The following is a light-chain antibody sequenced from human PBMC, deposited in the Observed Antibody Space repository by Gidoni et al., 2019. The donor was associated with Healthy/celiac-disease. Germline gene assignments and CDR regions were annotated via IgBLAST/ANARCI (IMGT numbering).Light chain of an antibody. Sequence: IVLTQSPGTLSLSPGERATLSCRASQSVSSSYLAWYQQKPGQAPRLLIDGASSRATGIPDRVSGSGSGTDFTLTISRLEPEDFAVYYCQQYGSSPPSMYTFGQXTKLEIK. J-gene: IGKJ2*01. CDR2: GAS. V-gene: IGKV3-20*01. CDR3: QQYGSSPPSMYT. CDR1: QSVSSSY.